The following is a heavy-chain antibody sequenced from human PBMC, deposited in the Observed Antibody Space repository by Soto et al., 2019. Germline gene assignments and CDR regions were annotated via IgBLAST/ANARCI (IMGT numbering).Heavy chain of an antibody. CDR3: ARDLGFSGSRRGLDV. CDR1: GFTFSAYS. Sequence: HPGGSLRLSCTASGFTFSAYSMNWVRQSPGKGLEWISYISDSSSIIHYADSVKGRFTIFRGNAKNSLYLQMNSLRDEDTAVYYCARDLGFSGSRRGLDVWGQGTTVTVSS. V-gene: IGHV3-48*02. CDR2: ISDSSSII. J-gene: IGHJ6*02. D-gene: IGHD1-26*01.